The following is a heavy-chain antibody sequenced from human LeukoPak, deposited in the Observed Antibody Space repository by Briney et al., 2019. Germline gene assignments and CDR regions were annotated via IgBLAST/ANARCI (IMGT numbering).Heavy chain of an antibody. Sequence: AGSLRLSCPAEAFTFSNYAVMCVRQAPGHVLEWVAAITSGGAPRYADCVKGRFTISRDNSKNTLYLQMNSVSAEDTAQYFCARDPSGDYIGVFEFWGRGTVVSVSS. D-gene: IGHD4-17*01. CDR2: ITSGGAP. CDR3: ARDPSGDYIGVFEF. J-gene: IGHJ3*01. V-gene: IGHV3-23*01. CDR1: AFTFSNYA.